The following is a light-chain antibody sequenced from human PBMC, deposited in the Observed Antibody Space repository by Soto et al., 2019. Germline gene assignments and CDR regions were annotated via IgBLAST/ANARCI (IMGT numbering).Light chain of an antibody. CDR3: QQRQYWPPIT. V-gene: IGKV3-11*01. CDR2: DAS. Sequence: LAQAPGSLCLSPQEGAILSRRPSLNVNGYLAWYQQEPGQAPRLLIYDASNRAAGIPARFSGSGSGTDFTLTISSLEPEDFAIYYCQQRQYWPPITFGQGTRLENK. J-gene: IGKJ5*01. CDR1: LNVNGY.